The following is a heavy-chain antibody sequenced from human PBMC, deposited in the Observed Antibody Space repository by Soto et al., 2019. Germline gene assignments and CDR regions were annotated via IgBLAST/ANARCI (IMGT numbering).Heavy chain of an antibody. D-gene: IGHD3-22*01. CDR2: ISSSGSTT. CDR3: ARDLYDSSGYCPLDY. J-gene: IGHJ4*02. Sequence: PGGSLRLSCAASGFTFSSYEMNWVRQAPGKGLEWVSYISSSGSTTYYAASVKGRFTLSRDNAKNSLYLQMNSLRAEDTAVYYCARDLYDSSGYCPLDYWGQGTLVTVS. CDR1: GFTFSSYE. V-gene: IGHV3-48*03.